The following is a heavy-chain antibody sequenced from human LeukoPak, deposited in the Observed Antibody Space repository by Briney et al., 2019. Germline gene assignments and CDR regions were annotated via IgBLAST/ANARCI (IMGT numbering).Heavy chain of an antibody. CDR2: IIPILGIA. J-gene: IGHJ6*02. Sequence: ASVKVSCKASGYTFTSYGISWVRQAPGQGLEWMGRIIPILGIANYAQKFQCRVTITADKSTSTAYMELSSLRSEDTAVYYCAGGEMAPRSPHYYYGMDVWGQGTTVTVSS. V-gene: IGHV1-69*04. D-gene: IGHD5-24*01. CDR1: GYTFTSYG. CDR3: AGGEMAPRSPHYYYGMDV.